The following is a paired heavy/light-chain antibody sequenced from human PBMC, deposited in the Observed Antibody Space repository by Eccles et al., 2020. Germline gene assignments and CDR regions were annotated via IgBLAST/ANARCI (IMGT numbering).Heavy chain of an antibody. CDR3: AKGDRGGDSYYGVDV. J-gene: IGHJ6*02. CDR1: GFTFVNYA. CDR2: ISGGGVTT. D-gene: IGHD3-10*01. V-gene: IGHV3-23*01. Sequence: VQLLESGGGLVQPGGSLRLSCAASGFTFVNYAMSWVRQAPGKGLEWVSDISGGGVTTYYADSVKGRFTISRDNSKNTLYLQMSGLRAEDTAVYYCAKGDRGGDSYYGVDVWGQGTTVTVSS.
Light chain of an antibody. J-gene: IGLJ3*02. CDR3: MIWHSSAWV. Sequence: QAVLTQPSSLSASPGASASLTCTLRSGINVGTYRIYWYQQKPGSPPQYLLRYKSDSDKQQGSGVPSRFSGSKDASANAGILLISGLQSEDEADYYCMIWHSSAWVFGGGTKLTVL. V-gene: IGLV5-45*02. CDR2: YKSDSDK. CDR1: SGINVGTYR.